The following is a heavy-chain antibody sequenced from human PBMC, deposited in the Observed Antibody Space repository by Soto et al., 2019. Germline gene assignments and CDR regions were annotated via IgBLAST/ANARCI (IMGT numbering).Heavy chain of an antibody. CDR3: ARDRVVVPAARYYYYYYGMDA. D-gene: IGHD2-2*01. CDR1: GGTFSSYA. Sequence: SVKVSCKASGGTFSSYAISWVRQAPGQGLEWMGGIIPIFGTANYAQKFQGGVTITADESTSTAYMELSSLRSEDTAVYYCARDRVVVPAARYYYYYYGMDAWGQGTTVTVSS. J-gene: IGHJ6*02. V-gene: IGHV1-69*13. CDR2: IIPIFGTA.